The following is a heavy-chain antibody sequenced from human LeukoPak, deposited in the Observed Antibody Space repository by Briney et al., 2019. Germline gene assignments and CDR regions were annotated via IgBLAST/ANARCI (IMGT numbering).Heavy chain of an antibody. D-gene: IGHD3-3*01. CDR2: IIPIFGTA. V-gene: IGHV1-69*13. CDR1: GGTFSSYA. J-gene: IGHJ5*02. CDR3: ARGTIFGVVIMNNWFDP. Sequence: ASVKVSCKASGGTFSSYAISWVRQARGEGLERMGGIIPIFGTANYAQKFQGRVTITADESTSTAYMELSSLRSEDTAVYYCARGTIFGVVIMNNWFDPWGQGTLVTVSS.